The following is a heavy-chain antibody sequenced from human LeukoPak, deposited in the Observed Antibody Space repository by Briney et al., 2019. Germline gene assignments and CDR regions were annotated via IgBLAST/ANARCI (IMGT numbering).Heavy chain of an antibody. CDR3: ARLSGDYYHGMDV. CDR2: INYSGST. J-gene: IGHJ6*02. V-gene: IGHV4-39*01. D-gene: IGHD7-27*01. Sequence: PSETLSLTCTVSGGSVSSTIYHWGWIRQPPGKGLEWIGNINYSGSTYYNPSLKSRVTISVETSKNQFSLKVNSVTAADTAVYYCARLSGDYYHGMDVWGQGTTVSVSS. CDR1: GGSVSSTIYH.